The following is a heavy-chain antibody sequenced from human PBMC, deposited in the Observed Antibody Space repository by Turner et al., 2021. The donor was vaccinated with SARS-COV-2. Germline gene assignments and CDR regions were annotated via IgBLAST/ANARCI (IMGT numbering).Heavy chain of an antibody. CDR1: GGSISSSSYY. J-gene: IGHJ6*02. V-gene: IGHV4-39*01. Sequence: QLQLQESGPGLVKPSETLSLTCTVSGGSISSSSYYWGWIRQPPGKGLEWIGTSFYSGSTYYNSSLKSRVTISVDTSKNQFSLRLSSVTAADTAVYYCARLGDAYDFWSGYYLTYGMDVWGQGTTVTVSS. CDR2: SFYSGST. CDR3: ARLGDAYDFWSGYYLTYGMDV. D-gene: IGHD3-3*01.